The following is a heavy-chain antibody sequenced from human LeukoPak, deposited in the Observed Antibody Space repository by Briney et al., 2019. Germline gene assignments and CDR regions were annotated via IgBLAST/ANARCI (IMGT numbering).Heavy chain of an antibody. Sequence: ASVTVSCKASGGTFSSYAISWVRQAPGQGLEWMGRIIPIFGTANYAQKFQGRVTLTTDESTRPAYTELSSRRSEDTAVYYCARGGYSYGYSFDYWGQGTLVTVSS. CDR3: ARGGYSYGYSFDY. J-gene: IGHJ4*02. D-gene: IGHD5-18*01. V-gene: IGHV1-69*05. CDR2: IIPIFGTA. CDR1: GGTFSSYA.